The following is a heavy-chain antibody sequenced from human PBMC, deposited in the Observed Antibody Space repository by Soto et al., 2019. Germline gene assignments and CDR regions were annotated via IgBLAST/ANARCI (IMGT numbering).Heavy chain of an antibody. J-gene: IGHJ5*02. V-gene: IGHV3-23*01. CDR2: ISGSGGST. Sequence: GGSLRLSCAASGFTFSSYAMSWVRQAPGKGLEWVSAISGSGGSTYYADSVKGRFTISRDNSKNTLYLQMNSLRAEDTAVYYCAKDRVDIVAYGGSWKENWFDPWGQGTLVTVSS. CDR3: AKDRVDIVAYGGSWKENWFDP. CDR1: GFTFSSYA. D-gene: IGHD5-12*01.